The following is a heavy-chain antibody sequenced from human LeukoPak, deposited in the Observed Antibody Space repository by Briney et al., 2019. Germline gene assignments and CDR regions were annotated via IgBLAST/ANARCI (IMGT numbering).Heavy chain of an antibody. Sequence: GGSLRLSCAASGFTFSSYWMSWVRQAPGKGLEWVANIKQDGSEKYYVDSVKGRFTISRDNAKNSLYLQMNSLRAEDTAVYYCAREVVVAAADFDYWGQGTLVTVSS. J-gene: IGHJ4*02. CDR2: IKQDGSEK. D-gene: IGHD2-15*01. V-gene: IGHV3-7*01. CDR3: AREVVVAAADFDY. CDR1: GFTFSSYW.